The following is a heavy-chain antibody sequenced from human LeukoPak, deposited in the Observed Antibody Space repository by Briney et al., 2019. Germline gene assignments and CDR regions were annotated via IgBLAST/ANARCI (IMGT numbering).Heavy chain of an antibody. J-gene: IGHJ4*02. CDR3: ARGYYNDSSGSALDY. CDR2: ISSSGSTI. CDR1: GFTFSDYY. Sequence: GGSLRLSCAASGFTFSDYYMSWIRHAPGKGLEGVSYISSSGSTIYYTDSVKGRFTISRDNAKNSLYLQMNSLRAEDTAVYDCARGYYNDSSGSALDYWGEGTLVTVSS. D-gene: IGHD3-22*01. V-gene: IGHV3-11*01.